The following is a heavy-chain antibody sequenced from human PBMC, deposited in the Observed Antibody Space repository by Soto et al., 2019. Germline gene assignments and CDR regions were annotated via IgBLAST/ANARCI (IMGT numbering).Heavy chain of an antibody. V-gene: IGHV6-1*01. D-gene: IGHD1-1*01. CDR1: GNNVSTNIAG. Sequence: RTLSLPCVISGNNVSTNIAGWNWIRQSPTRGLEWLGRTYYRSKWNNDYAASVKGRITVNPDTSKNQFSRQLNSVTPEDTCVYYCARNSSNAPPAFDFWGQGIQVTVSS. CDR2: TYYRSKWNN. CDR3: ARNSSNAPPAFDF. J-gene: IGHJ4*02.